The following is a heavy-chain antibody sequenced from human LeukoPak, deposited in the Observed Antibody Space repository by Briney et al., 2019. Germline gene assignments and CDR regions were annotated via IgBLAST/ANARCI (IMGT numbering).Heavy chain of an antibody. D-gene: IGHD2-15*01. CDR3: ARFLHGPSGGGYCSGGSCYSDAFDI. CDR1: GGSISSYY. V-gene: IGHV4-59*01. CDR2: IYYSGST. Sequence: SETLSLTCTVSGGSISSYYRSWIRQPPGKGLEWIGYIYYSGSTNYNPSPKSGVTISVDTSKNQLSLKLSSVTAADTAVYYCARFLHGPSGGGYCSGGSCYSDAFDIWGQGTMVTVSS. J-gene: IGHJ3*02.